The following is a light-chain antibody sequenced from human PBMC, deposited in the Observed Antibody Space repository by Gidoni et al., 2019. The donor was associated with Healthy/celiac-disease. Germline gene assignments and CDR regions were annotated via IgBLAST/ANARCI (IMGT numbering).Light chain of an antibody. CDR1: SLRSYY. J-gene: IGLJ2*01. V-gene: IGLV3-19*01. Sequence: SSELTQDPPVSVALGQTVRITCQGDSLRSYYESWYQQKPGQATVLVIYGQTTRPSGIPDRFSGSSSGNTASLTITGAQAEDEADYYCNSRDSSGNHVVFGGGTKLTVL. CDR3: NSRDSSGNHVV. CDR2: GQT.